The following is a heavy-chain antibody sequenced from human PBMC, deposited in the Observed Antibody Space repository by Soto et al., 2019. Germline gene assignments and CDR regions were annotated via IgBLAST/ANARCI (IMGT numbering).Heavy chain of an antibody. D-gene: IGHD3-9*01. CDR2: IIPIFGTA. CDR3: ARVKYYDILPGYSAPIDY. J-gene: IGHJ4*01. V-gene: IGHV1-69*12. CDR1: GGTFSSYA. Sequence: QVQLVQSGAEVKKPGSSVKVSCKASGGTFSSYAISWVRQAPGQGLEWMGGIIPIFGTANYAQKFQGRVTITADESTRTAYMELSSLRSEDTAVYYCARVKYYDILPGYSAPIDYWGHGTLVTVSS.